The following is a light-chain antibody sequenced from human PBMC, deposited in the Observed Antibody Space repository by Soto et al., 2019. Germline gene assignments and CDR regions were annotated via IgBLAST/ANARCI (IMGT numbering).Light chain of an antibody. J-gene: IGKJ1*01. Sequence: DIVMTQSPLSLPVTPGEPASISCRSSQSLLHSNGYNYLDWYLQKPGQSPQLLIYLGSNRSSGVPARFSGSGSGTDLTLKISRVEAEDVGVYYCMQALQSPRTFVQGTKVEIK. CDR2: LGS. CDR1: QSLLHSNGYNY. CDR3: MQALQSPRT. V-gene: IGKV2-28*01.